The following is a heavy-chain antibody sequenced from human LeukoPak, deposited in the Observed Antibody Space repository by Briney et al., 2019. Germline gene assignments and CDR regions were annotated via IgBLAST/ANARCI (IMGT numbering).Heavy chain of an antibody. D-gene: IGHD2-21*01. J-gene: IGHJ3*02. CDR2: IYHSGST. CDR3: ASPCGGDCRHRGDAFDI. V-gene: IGHV4-38-2*01. Sequence: SETLSLTCAVSGYSISSGYYWGWIRQPPGKGLEWIGSIYHSGSTYYNPSLKSRVTISVDTSKNQFSLKLSSVTAADPAVYYCASPCGGDCRHRGDAFDIWGQGTMVTVSS. CDR1: GYSISSGYY.